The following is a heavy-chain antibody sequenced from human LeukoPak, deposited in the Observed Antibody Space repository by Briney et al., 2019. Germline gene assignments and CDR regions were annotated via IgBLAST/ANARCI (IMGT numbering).Heavy chain of an antibody. J-gene: IGHJ6*02. V-gene: IGHV1-3*01. D-gene: IGHD6-13*01. CDR2: INAGNGNT. CDR3: ASSRDPYYYGMDV. CDR1: GYPFTTYG. Sequence: ASVKVSCKASGYPFTTYGINWVRQAPGQRLEWMGWINAGNGNTKYSQKFQGRVTITRDTSASTAYMELSSLRSEDTAVYYCASSRDPYYYGMDVWGQGTTVTVSS.